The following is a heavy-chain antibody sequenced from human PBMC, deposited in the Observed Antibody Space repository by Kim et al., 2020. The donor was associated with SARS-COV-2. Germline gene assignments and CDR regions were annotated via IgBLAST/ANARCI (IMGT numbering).Heavy chain of an antibody. CDR1: GGSISSYY. D-gene: IGHD5-12*01. CDR3: AGVVATPPNYYYYGMDV. CDR2: IYYSGST. Sequence: SETLSLTCTVSGGSISSYYWSWIRQPPGKGLEWIGYIYYSGSTNYNHSLKSRVTISVDTSKNQFSLKLSSVTAADTAVYYCAGVVATPPNYYYYGMDVWGQGTTVTVSS. V-gene: IGHV4-59*01. J-gene: IGHJ6*01.